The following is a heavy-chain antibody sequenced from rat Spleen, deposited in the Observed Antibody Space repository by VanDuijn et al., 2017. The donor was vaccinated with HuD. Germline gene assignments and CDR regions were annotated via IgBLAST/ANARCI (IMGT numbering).Heavy chain of an antibody. CDR1: GFIFSNFD. CDR2: ISPSGVT. CDR3: VRQDTSGYSNWFAY. V-gene: IGHV5S23*01. J-gene: IGHJ2*01. D-gene: IGHD4-3*01. Sequence: EVQLVESDGGLVQPGRSLKLSCAASGFIFSNFDMAWVRQAPTKGLEWVASISPSGVTYYRDSVKGRFTVSRENAKSTLYLLMDSLRSEDTATYYCVRQDTSGYSNWFAYWGQGVMVTASS.